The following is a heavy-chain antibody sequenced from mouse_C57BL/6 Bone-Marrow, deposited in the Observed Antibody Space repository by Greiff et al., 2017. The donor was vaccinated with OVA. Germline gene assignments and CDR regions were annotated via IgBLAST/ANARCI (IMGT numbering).Heavy chain of an antibody. CDR2: IHPYNGGT. CDR3: ARLRAQATAWFAY. D-gene: IGHD3-2*02. J-gene: IGHJ3*01. Sequence: EVQLHQSGPVLVKPGASVKMSCKASGYPFTDYYMDWVKQSPGKSLEWIGVIHPYNGGTRYNQKFKGKATLTVDKSSSTAYMELNSLTSEDSAVYYCARLRAQATAWFAYWGQGTLVTVAA. CDR1: GYPFTDYY. V-gene: IGHV1-19*01.